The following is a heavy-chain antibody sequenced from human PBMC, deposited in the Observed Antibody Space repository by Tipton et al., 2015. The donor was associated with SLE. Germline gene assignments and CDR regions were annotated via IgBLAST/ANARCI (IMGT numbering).Heavy chain of an antibody. Sequence: LSLTCAVYGGSFSGNYWSWIRQAPGKGLEWISSISGTNAYIYYADSVRGRFTISRDNAKTSLYLQMDSLRGDDTAVYYCARSSSSSLSPAFDSWGQGTRVTISS. CDR3: ARSSSSSLSPAFDS. J-gene: IGHJ4*02. V-gene: IGHV3-21*03. CDR1: GGSFSGNY. D-gene: IGHD6-6*01. CDR2: ISGTNAYI.